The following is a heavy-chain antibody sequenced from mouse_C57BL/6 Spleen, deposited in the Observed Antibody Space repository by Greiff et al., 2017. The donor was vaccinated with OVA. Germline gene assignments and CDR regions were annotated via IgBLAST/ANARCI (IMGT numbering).Heavy chain of an antibody. CDR2: IYPGSGST. CDR1: GYTFTSYW. J-gene: IGHJ3*01. D-gene: IGHD2-5*01. V-gene: IGHV1-55*01. CDR3: ARERSNYAWFAY. Sequence: VQLQQSGAELVKPGASVKMSCKASGYTFTSYWITWVKQRPGQGLEWIGDIYPGSGSTNYNEKFKSKATLTVDTSSSTAYMQLSSLTSEDSAVYYCARERSNYAWFAYWGQGTLVTVSA.